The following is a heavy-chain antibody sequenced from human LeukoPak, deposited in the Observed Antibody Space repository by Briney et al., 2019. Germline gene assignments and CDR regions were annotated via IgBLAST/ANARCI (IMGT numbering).Heavy chain of an antibody. CDR2: INHSGST. D-gene: IGHD5-12*01. V-gene: IGHV4-34*01. CDR3: ARGVVGELSRPSAIVATILHFDY. Sequence: PSETLSLTCAVYGGSFSGYYWSWIRQPPGKGLEWIGEINHSGSTNYNPSLKSRVTISVDTSKNQFSLKLSSVTAADTAVYYCARGVVGELSRPSAIVATILHFDYWGQGTLVTVSS. CDR1: GGSFSGYY. J-gene: IGHJ4*02.